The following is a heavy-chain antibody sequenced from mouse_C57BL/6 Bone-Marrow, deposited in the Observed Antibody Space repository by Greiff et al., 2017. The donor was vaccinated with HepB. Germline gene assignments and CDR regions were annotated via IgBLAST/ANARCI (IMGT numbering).Heavy chain of an antibody. V-gene: IGHV1-69*01. CDR2: IDPSDSYT. CDR1: GYTFTSYW. CDR3: AREDYYAMDY. Sequence: QVQLQQPGAELVMPGASVKLSCKASGYTFTSYWMHWVKQRPGQGLEWIGEIDPSDSYTNYNQKFKGKSTLTVDKSSSTAYMPLSSLTSEDSAVYYCAREDYYAMDYWGQGTSVTVSS. J-gene: IGHJ4*01.